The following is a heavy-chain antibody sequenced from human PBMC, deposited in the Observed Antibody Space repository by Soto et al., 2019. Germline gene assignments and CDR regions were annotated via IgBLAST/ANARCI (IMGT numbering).Heavy chain of an antibody. Sequence: QVQLVESGGGVGQPGRSLRLSCAASGFSISSYGMHWVRQAPGKGLEWVEMISYDGTDEYYAESVKGRFTISRDNSKNAVYPQMTRLRHEDPAVSYCAKQESDWNAHFDYWGQGTLVTVSS. CDR2: ISYDGTDE. V-gene: IGHV3-30*18. J-gene: IGHJ4*02. D-gene: IGHD1-1*01. CDR1: GFSISSYG. CDR3: AKQESDWNAHFDY.